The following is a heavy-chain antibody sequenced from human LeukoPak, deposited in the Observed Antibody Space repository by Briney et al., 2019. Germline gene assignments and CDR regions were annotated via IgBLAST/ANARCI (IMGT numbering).Heavy chain of an antibody. Sequence: GGSLRLSCAASGFTFSSYSMNWVRQAPGKGLEWVANIKQDGSEKYYVDSVKGRFTISRDNSKNTLYLQMNSLRAEDTAVYYCARDPSSWYYFDYWGQGTLVTVSS. D-gene: IGHD6-13*01. CDR1: GFTFSSYS. V-gene: IGHV3-7*01. CDR2: IKQDGSEK. CDR3: ARDPSSWYYFDY. J-gene: IGHJ4*02.